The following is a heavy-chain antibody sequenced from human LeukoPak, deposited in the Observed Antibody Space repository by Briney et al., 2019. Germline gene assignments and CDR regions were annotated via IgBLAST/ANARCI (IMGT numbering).Heavy chain of an antibody. CDR3: ARSVNPGIAVAGSY. V-gene: IGHV4-59*08. J-gene: IGHJ4*02. Sequence: SETLSLTCTVSGGSISSYYWSWIRQPPGKGLEWIGYIYYSGSTNYNPSLKSRVTISVDTSKNQFSLKLSSVTAADTAVYYCARSVNPGIAVAGSYWGQGTLVTVSS. D-gene: IGHD6-19*01. CDR2: IYYSGST. CDR1: GGSISSYY.